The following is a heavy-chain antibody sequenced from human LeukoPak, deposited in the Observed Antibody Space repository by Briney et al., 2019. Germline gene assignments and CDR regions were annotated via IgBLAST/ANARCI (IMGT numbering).Heavy chain of an antibody. CDR2: IYYSGST. J-gene: IGHJ4*02. V-gene: IGHV4-61*01. D-gene: IGHD6-6*01. CDR3: ARGGAARPLDY. Sequence: PSETLSLTCTVSGASFGSGSYYWSWIRQPPGKGLEWIGYIYYSGSTNYNPSLKSRVTISVGTSKNQFSLKLSSVTAADTAVYYCARGGAARPLDYWGQGTLVTVSS. CDR1: GASFGSGSYY.